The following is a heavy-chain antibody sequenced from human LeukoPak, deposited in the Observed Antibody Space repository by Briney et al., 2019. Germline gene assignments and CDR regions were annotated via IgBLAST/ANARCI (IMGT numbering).Heavy chain of an antibody. CDR2: INPSGGST. V-gene: IGHV1-46*03. D-gene: IGHD3-22*01. Sequence: VASVKVSCXAFEYSFTSFYIHWVRQAPGQGLEWMGIINPSGGSTSYAQKFQGRVTMTRDTSTSTVYMELSSLRPDDTAVYYCARGPSNYYDSSGFWHFDCWGQGTLVTVSS. CDR1: EYSFTSFY. J-gene: IGHJ4*02. CDR3: ARGPSNYYDSSGFWHFDC.